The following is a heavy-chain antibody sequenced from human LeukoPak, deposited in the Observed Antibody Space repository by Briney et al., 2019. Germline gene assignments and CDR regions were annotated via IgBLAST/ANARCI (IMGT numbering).Heavy chain of an antibody. CDR1: GFTFNTYA. Sequence: GGSLRLSCAASGFTFNTYALHWIRQAPGKGLEWVAAITSDGSKKYYADSVKGRFTISRDNSKNTLYLQMSSLRADDTAVYFCARTSLRYFGSGSYSLDVLDIWGQGTMVTVSS. J-gene: IGHJ3*02. V-gene: IGHV3-30-3*01. D-gene: IGHD3-10*01. CDR3: ARTSLRYFGSGSYSLDVLDI. CDR2: ITSDGSKK.